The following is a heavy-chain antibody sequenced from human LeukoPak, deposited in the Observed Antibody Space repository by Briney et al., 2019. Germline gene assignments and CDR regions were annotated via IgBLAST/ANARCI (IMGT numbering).Heavy chain of an antibody. CDR1: GGSMNNHD. J-gene: IGHJ4*02. V-gene: IGHV4-4*07. Sequence: SETLSLTCTVSGGSMNNHDRSWVRQPAGKGLEWIGRIQTSGSINYNSSLKSRVTISIDTSQNYFPLKLTSMTAADSAMYYCARASNIGWYQFDYWGQGMLVTVSS. D-gene: IGHD6-19*01. CDR3: ARASNIGWYQFDY. CDR2: IQTSGSI.